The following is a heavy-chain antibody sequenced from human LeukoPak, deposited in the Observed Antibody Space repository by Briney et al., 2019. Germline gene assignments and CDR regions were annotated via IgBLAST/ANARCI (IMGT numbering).Heavy chain of an antibody. J-gene: IGHJ5*02. CDR3: AEDRVTMKGRPLPFDP. D-gene: IGHD3-22*01. Sequence: GGSLRLSCAASGFTFSSYAMSWVRQAPGKGLEWVSAISGSGGSTYYADSVKGRFTISRDNSKNTLYLQMNSLRAEDTAVYYCAEDRVTMKGRPLPFDPWGQGTLVTVSS. CDR2: ISGSGGST. CDR1: GFTFSSYA. V-gene: IGHV3-23*01.